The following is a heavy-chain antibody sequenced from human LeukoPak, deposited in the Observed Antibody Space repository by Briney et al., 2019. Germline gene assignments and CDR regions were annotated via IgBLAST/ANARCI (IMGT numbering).Heavy chain of an antibody. CDR1: GGSINSYY. CDR3: ARGYSSGWADY. V-gene: IGHV4-59*01. Sequence: PSETLSLTCTVSGGSINSYYWSWIRQPPGKGLEWIGYIYYSGSTNYNPSLKSRVTIQVDTSKKQFSLKLSSVTAADTAVYYCARGYSSGWADYWGQGTLVTVSS. J-gene: IGHJ4*02. CDR2: IYYSGST. D-gene: IGHD6-19*01.